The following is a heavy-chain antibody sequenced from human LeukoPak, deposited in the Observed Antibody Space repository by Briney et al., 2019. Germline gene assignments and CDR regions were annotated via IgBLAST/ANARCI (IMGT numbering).Heavy chain of an antibody. CDR1: GFTFRNFW. Sequence: TGGSLRLSCAVSGFTFRNFWMNWVRQAPGKRLEWVANIKDDGSEQYYVDAMKGRFTISRDNAKNSLYLHMNSLRVEDTAVYYCVKGDSEWGQGTLVTVSS. D-gene: IGHD1-26*01. CDR2: IKDDGSEQ. CDR3: VKGDSE. J-gene: IGHJ4*02. V-gene: IGHV3-7*01.